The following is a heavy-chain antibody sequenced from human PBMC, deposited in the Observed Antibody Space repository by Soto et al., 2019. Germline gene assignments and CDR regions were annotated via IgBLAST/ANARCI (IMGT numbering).Heavy chain of an antibody. V-gene: IGHV3-30*03. CDR3: AIVAAAEHYFVY. CDR1: GFTFSSYG. CDR2: ISYDGSNK. Sequence: QVQLVESGGGVVQPGRSLRLSCAASGFTFSSYGIHWVRQAPGKGLEWVAVISYDGSNKYYADSVKGRFTISRDNSKNTLYLQMNSLRAEDTAVYYCAIVAAAEHYFVYWGQGTLVTVSS. D-gene: IGHD6-13*01. J-gene: IGHJ4*02.